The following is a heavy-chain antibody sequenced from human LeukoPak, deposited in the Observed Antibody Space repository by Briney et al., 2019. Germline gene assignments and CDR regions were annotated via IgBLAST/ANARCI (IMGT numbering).Heavy chain of an antibody. CDR1: GGSFSGYY. D-gene: IGHD3-22*01. Sequence: SETLSLTCAVYGGSFSGYYWSWIRQPPGKGLEWIGEINHSGSTNYNPSLKSRVTISVDTSKNQFSLKLSSVTAADTAVYYCAKLSEYDSSGYYYGGWFDPWGQGTLVTVSS. CDR3: AKLSEYDSSGYYYGGWFDP. CDR2: INHSGST. J-gene: IGHJ5*02. V-gene: IGHV4-34*01.